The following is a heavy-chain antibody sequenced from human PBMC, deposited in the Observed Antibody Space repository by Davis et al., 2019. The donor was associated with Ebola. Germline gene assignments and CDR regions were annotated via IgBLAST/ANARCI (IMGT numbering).Heavy chain of an antibody. V-gene: IGHV3-13*01. CDR1: GFTFSSYD. CDR2: IGTSGDT. D-gene: IGHD1-26*01. CDR3: ARGDSGSYIFYYYGMDV. Sequence: WGSLTLSCAASGFTFSSYDMHWVRQATGKGLEWVSAIGTSGDTYYPGSVKGRFTISRENAKNSLYLQMNSLRAEDTAVYYCARGDSGSYIFYYYGMDVWGQGTTVTVSS. J-gene: IGHJ6*02.